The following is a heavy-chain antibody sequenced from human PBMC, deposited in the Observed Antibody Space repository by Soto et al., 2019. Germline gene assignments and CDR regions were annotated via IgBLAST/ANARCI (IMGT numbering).Heavy chain of an antibody. CDR1: GGSISSSSYY. Sequence: PSETLSLTCTVSGGSISSSSYYWGWIRQPPGKGLEWIGSIYYSGSTYYNPSLKSRVTISVDTSKNQFSLKLSSVTAADTAVYYCARGSSGYEVVIRFDLWGQGTLVTVSS. CDR3: ARGSSGYEVVIRFDL. D-gene: IGHD3-22*01. V-gene: IGHV4-39*01. J-gene: IGHJ4*02. CDR2: IYYSGST.